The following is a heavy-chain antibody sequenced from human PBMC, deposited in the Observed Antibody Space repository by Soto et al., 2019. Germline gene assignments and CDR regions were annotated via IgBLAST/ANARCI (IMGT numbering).Heavy chain of an antibody. V-gene: IGHV6-1*01. J-gene: IGHJ5*02. CDR3: ARGRPSNRGDWLDP. Sequence: PSQTLSLTCGISGDSLSSNSAAWNWIRQSPSRGLEWLGRTYYRSKWYNDYALSVRSRITVIPDTSKNQFSLQLNSVTPEDTAVYYCARGRPSNRGDWLDPWGQGTQVTVSS. D-gene: IGHD2-8*01. CDR1: GDSLSSNSAA. CDR2: TYYRSKWYN.